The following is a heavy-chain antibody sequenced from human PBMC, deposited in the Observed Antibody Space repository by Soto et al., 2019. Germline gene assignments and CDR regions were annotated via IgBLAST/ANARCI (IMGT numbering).Heavy chain of an antibody. J-gene: IGHJ4*02. CDR3: VRDGLDYFDTERLYFDI. D-gene: IGHD3-22*01. V-gene: IGHV3-21*01. CDR2: ISSSAVYI. Sequence: GGSLRLSCAAYGFNFITYSLSWVRQAPGKGLEWVASISSSAVYIDYADSVKGRFTISRDNANNSLYLKMNSLRAEDTATYYCVRDGLDYFDTERLYFDIWVLGPLVSV. CDR1: GFNFITYS.